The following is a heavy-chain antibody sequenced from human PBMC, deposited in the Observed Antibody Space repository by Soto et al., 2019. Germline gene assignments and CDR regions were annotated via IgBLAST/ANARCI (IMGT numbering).Heavy chain of an antibody. CDR2: INAYNGNT. D-gene: IGHD3-10*01. V-gene: IGHV1-18*01. Sequence: ASVKVSCKASGYTFTSYGISWVRQAPGQGLEWMGWINAYNGNTNYAQKLQGRVTMTTDTSTSTAYMELRSLRSDDTAVYYCARAGVGAYYGSGSYYYYGMDVWGQGTTVTVSS. J-gene: IGHJ6*02. CDR3: ARAGVGAYYGSGSYYYYGMDV. CDR1: GYTFTSYG.